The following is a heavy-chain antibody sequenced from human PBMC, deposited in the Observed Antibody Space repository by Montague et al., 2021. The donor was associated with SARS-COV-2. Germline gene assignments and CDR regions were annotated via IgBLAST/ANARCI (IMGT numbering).Heavy chain of an antibody. CDR2: IDWDGDK. J-gene: IGHJ6*02. Sequence: PALVKPTQTLTLTCTLSGFSLHTRGLPVFWIRQPPGKALQWLARIDWDGDKFYNTSLKTRLTISQDTSKTQVVLTMTNMEPVDTGTYYCARGEHQTTGMDVWGQGTSVTVSS. CDR1: GFSLHTRGLP. D-gene: IGHD1-1*01. V-gene: IGHV2-70*04. CDR3: ARGEHQTTGMDV.